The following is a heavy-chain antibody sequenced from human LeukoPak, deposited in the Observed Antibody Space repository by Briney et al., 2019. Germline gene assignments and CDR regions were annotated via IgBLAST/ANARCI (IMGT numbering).Heavy chain of an antibody. D-gene: IGHD6-13*01. Sequence: QAGGSLRLSCAAPGFAFSSYGMHWVRQAPDKGLEWVAVISYDGRNKYYADSVKGRSTISRDSSQDTLYLQMNSLRSEDTAIYFCARSAYSSTWHFPSAGFSDYWGQGTLVTVSS. CDR3: ARSAYSSTWHFPSAGFSDY. CDR2: ISYDGRNK. V-gene: IGHV3-30*03. J-gene: IGHJ4*02. CDR1: GFAFSSYG.